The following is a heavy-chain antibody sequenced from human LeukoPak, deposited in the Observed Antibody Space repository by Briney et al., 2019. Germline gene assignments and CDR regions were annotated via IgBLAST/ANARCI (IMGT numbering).Heavy chain of an antibody. J-gene: IGHJ5*02. D-gene: IGHD2-2*01. Sequence: VASVKVSCKASGYTFTSHGISWVRQAPGQGLEWMGWISAYNGNTNYAQKLQGRVTMTTDTSTSTAYMELRSLRSDDTAVYYCARDRSTSPKSWFDPWGQGTLVTVSS. CDR2: ISAYNGNT. V-gene: IGHV1-18*04. CDR1: GYTFTSHG. CDR3: ARDRSTSPKSWFDP.